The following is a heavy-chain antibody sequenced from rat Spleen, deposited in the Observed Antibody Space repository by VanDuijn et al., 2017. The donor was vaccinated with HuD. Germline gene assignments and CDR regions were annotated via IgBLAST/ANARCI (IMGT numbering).Heavy chain of an antibody. Sequence: EVQLVESGGGLVQPGRSIKLSCSASGFTFSNYGMHWIRQAPTKGLEWVATSSYDGSSTYYRDSVKGRFTISRDNAKSTLYLQMDSLRSEDTATYYCARRSYGGYSGGFDYWGQGTLVTVSS. CDR3: ARRSYGGYSGGFDY. D-gene: IGHD1-11*01. CDR2: SSYDGSST. V-gene: IGHV5-29*01. J-gene: IGHJ3*01. CDR1: GFTFSNYG.